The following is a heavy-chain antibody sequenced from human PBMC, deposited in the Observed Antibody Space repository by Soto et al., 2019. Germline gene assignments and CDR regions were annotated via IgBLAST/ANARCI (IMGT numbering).Heavy chain of an antibody. D-gene: IGHD3-16*01. Sequence: QVQLQESGPGLVKPSETLSLTCSVSGGSISGHYWSLVRQTPGKGLAGIGYIYYSGSTNYNPSLKSRVTTSVETSKHQCSLTLTSATAADTAVSYRARGPYYDLIWNYYYMDVWGKGTTVTVSS. CDR2: IYYSGST. J-gene: IGHJ6*03. CDR1: GGSISGHY. V-gene: IGHV4-59*08. CDR3: ARGPYYDLIWNYYYMDV.